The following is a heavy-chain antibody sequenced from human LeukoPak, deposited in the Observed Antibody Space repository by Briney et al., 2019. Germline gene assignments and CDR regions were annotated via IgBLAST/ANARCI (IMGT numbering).Heavy chain of an antibody. V-gene: IGHV1-69*05. J-gene: IGHJ6*03. Sequence: SVKVSCKASGGTFSSYAIIWVRQAPGQGLEWMGGIIPIFGTANYAQKFQGRVTITTDEPTSTAYMELSSLRSEDTAVYYCAGVDCSSTSCPGGGYYYMDVWGKGTTVTVSS. CDR1: GGTFSSYA. D-gene: IGHD2-2*01. CDR2: IIPIFGTA. CDR3: AGVDCSSTSCPGGGYYYMDV.